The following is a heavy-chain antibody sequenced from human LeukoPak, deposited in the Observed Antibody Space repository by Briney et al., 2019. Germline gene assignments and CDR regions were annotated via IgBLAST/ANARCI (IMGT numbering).Heavy chain of an antibody. Sequence: PSETLSLTCTVSGGSIINSILYWGWIRQPPGKGLEWIGTLSHSGSSYYNPSLKSRVTMSVDTSKNQFSLKLSSVTAADTAVYYCARDHRAGMDVWGQGTTVTVSS. CDR1: GGSIINSILY. CDR3: ARDHRAGMDV. V-gene: IGHV4-39*07. CDR2: LSHSGSS. D-gene: IGHD1-14*01. J-gene: IGHJ6*02.